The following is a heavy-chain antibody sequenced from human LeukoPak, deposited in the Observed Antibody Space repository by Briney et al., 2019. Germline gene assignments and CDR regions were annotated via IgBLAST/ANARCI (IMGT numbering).Heavy chain of an antibody. CDR3: ARRGAGGSYQSLDH. CDR2: IYPADSDT. CDR1: GYNFALYW. V-gene: IGHV5-51*01. D-gene: IGHD1-26*01. J-gene: IGHJ4*02. Sequence: GESLKISCKGSGYNFALYWIGWVRQIPGKGLEWMGIIYPADSDTRYSPSFQGQVTISVDRSINTAYLQWSSLKASDTAIYYCARRGAGGSYQSLDHWGQGVLVTVSS.